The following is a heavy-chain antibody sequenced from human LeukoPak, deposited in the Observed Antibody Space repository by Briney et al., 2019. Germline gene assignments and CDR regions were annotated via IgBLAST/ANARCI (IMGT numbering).Heavy chain of an antibody. CDR3: ARDNIDDYGDYDYYFDY. V-gene: IGHV3-7*01. Sequence: GGSLRLSCAASGFTFSSYWMSWVRQAPGKGLEWVANIKQDGSEKYYVDSVKGRFTISRDNAKNSLYLQMNSLRAEDTAVYYCARDNIDDYGDYDYYFDYWGQGTLVTVSS. J-gene: IGHJ4*02. CDR1: GFTFSSYW. CDR2: IKQDGSEK. D-gene: IGHD4-17*01.